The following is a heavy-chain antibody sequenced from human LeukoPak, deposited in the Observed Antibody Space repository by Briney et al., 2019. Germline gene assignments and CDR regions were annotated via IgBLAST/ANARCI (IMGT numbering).Heavy chain of an antibody. D-gene: IGHD3-3*01. CDR1: GFTFSRYW. V-gene: IGHV3-7*01. Sequence: PGGSLRLSCAASGFTFSRYWMSWVRQAPGKGPEWVANIKEDGSEKYHVDSVKGRFTVSRDNAKNSLYLQMNDLRVEDTAVYYCARGQGYDFWSGYYPDYFDYWGQGTLVTVSS. J-gene: IGHJ4*02. CDR3: ARGQGYDFWSGYYPDYFDY. CDR2: IKEDGSEK.